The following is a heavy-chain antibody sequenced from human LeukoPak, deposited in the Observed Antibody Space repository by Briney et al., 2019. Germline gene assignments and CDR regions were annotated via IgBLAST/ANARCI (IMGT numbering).Heavy chain of an antibody. D-gene: IGHD6-13*01. Sequence: GGSLRLSCAASGFTFSSYGMHWVRQAPGKGLEWVAVISYDGSNKYYADSVKGRFTISRDNSKNTLYLQMNSLKTEDTAVYYCTRGSSSWEFDYWGQGTLVTVSS. CDR1: GFTFSSYG. CDR3: TRGSSSWEFDY. CDR2: ISYDGSNK. J-gene: IGHJ4*02. V-gene: IGHV3-30*03.